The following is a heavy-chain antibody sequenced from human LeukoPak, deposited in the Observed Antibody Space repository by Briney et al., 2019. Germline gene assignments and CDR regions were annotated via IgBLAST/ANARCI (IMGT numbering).Heavy chain of an antibody. CDR3: ARWNGYGDY. Sequence: PGGSLRLSCAASGFTFSSYGVTWVRQTPGKGLEWVSGFSGGSGTTHYADSVKGRFTISRDNSKNTLYLQMNSLRVEDAAVYYCARWNGYGDYWGQGTLVTVSS. V-gene: IGHV3-23*01. CDR1: GFTFSSYG. CDR2: FSGGSGTT. J-gene: IGHJ4*02. D-gene: IGHD5-18*01.